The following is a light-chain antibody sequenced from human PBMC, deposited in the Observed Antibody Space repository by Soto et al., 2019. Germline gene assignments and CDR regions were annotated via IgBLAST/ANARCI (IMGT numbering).Light chain of an antibody. Sequence: EIVLTQSPGTLSLSPGEGATLSCRASQSISSGYLAWYQQKPGQAPRLLIYGASSRASGISDRFSGSGSGTDFTLTISRLEPGDFAVYYCQQYDSSLTFGQGTRLEIK. CDR3: QQYDSSLT. J-gene: IGKJ5*01. CDR2: GAS. V-gene: IGKV3-20*01. CDR1: QSISSGY.